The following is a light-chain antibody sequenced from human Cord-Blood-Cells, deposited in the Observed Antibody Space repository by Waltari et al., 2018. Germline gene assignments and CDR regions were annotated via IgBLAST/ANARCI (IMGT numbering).Light chain of an antibody. CDR1: QSVSSY. J-gene: IGKJ3*01. CDR2: DAS. CDR3: QQRSNWPPFT. Sequence: EIVLPPSPATLSLSPGDRATLSCRASQSVSSYLAWYQQKPGQAPRLLNYDASNRATGIPARFSGSGSGTDFTLTISSLEPEDFAVYYCQQRSNWPPFTFGPGTKVDIK. V-gene: IGKV3-11*01.